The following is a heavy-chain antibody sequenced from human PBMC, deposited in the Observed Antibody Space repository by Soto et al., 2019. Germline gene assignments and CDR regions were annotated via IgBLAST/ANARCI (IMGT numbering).Heavy chain of an antibody. CDR1: GGSFSGYY. V-gene: IGHV4-34*12. J-gene: IGHJ5*02. Sequence: SETLSLTCAVYGGSFSGYYWSWIRQPPGKGLEWIGEIIHTGNTKYKPSLKSRVTISVDTSKNQFSLKLTSVTAADTALYYCARRYCTSTSCLAGFDPWGRGTLVTVSS. CDR2: IIHTGNT. D-gene: IGHD2-2*01. CDR3: ARRYCTSTSCLAGFDP.